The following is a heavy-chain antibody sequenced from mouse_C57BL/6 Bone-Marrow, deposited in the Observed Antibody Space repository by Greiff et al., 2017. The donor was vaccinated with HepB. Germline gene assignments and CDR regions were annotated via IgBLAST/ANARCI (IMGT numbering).Heavy chain of an antibody. Sequence: QVQLQQPGAELVKPGASVKMSCKASGYTFPSYWITWVKQRPGQGLEWIGDIYPGSGSTNYNEKFKSKATLTVDTSSSTAYMQLSSLTSEDSAVYYCARWLSYYYGSSHWYFDVWGTGTTVTVSS. CDR1: GYTFPSYW. D-gene: IGHD1-1*01. CDR2: IYPGSGST. J-gene: IGHJ1*03. CDR3: ARWLSYYYGSSHWYFDV. V-gene: IGHV1-55*01.